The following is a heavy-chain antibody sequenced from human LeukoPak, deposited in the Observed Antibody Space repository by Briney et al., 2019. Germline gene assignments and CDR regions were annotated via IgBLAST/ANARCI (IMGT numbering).Heavy chain of an antibody. D-gene: IGHD2-21*02. CDR2: IKQDGSEK. J-gene: IGHJ6*03. Sequence: GGSLRLSCAASGFTFSSYWMSWVRHAPGKGLEWVANIKQDGSEKYYVDSVKGRFTISRDHAKNSLYLQLNSLRAEDTAVYYCAREECGGDCYSYYYYYMDVWGKGTTVTVSS. CDR3: AREECGGDCYSYYYYYMDV. CDR1: GFTFSSYW. V-gene: IGHV3-7*01.